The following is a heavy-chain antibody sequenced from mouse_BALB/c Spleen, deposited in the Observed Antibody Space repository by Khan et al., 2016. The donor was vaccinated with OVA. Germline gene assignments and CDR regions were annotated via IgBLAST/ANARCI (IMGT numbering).Heavy chain of an antibody. D-gene: IGHD1-1*01. CDR1: GYTFTNYG. V-gene: IGHV9-3*02. CDR3: ARGNFYGSNSWVVY. J-gene: IGHJ3*01. Sequence: QIQLVQSGPELKKPGETVKISCKASGYTFTNYGMNWMKQAPGKGLKWMGWINTNTGEPTYAEEFKGRLVFSLETSASTAYLQINNLKTEDTATYFCARGNFYGSNSWVVYWGQGTLVTVSA. CDR2: INTNTGEP.